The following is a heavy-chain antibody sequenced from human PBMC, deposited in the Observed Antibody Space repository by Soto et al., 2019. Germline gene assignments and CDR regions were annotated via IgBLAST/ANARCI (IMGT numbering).Heavy chain of an antibody. CDR1: GFTFSSYA. J-gene: IGHJ4*02. V-gene: IGHV3-23*01. D-gene: IGHD2-15*01. Sequence: EVQLLESGGGLVQPGGSLRLSCAASGFTFSSYAMSWVRQAPGKGLEWVSAISGSGGSTYYADSVKGRFTISRDNSKNTLYLQMNSLSAEDTAVYYCAKPGYCSGGSCLEYFDYWGQGTLVTVSS. CDR2: ISGSGGST. CDR3: AKPGYCSGGSCLEYFDY.